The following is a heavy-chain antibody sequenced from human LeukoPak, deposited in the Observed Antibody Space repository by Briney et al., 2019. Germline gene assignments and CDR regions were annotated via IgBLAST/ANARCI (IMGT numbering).Heavy chain of an antibody. Sequence: GGSLRLSCAASGFTFSSYSMNWVRQAPGKGLEWVSSISSSSSYIYYADSVKGRFTISRDNAKNSLYLQMNSLRAEDTAVYYCARALVVRVHGKDAFDIWGQGTMVTVSS. J-gene: IGHJ3*02. CDR2: ISSSSSYI. V-gene: IGHV3-21*01. CDR3: ARALVVRVHGKDAFDI. CDR1: GFTFSSYS. D-gene: IGHD2-21*01.